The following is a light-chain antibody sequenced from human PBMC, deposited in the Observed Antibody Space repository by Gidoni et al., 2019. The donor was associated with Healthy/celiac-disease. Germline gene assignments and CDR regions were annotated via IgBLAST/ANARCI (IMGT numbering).Light chain of an antibody. J-gene: IGKJ3*01. Sequence: EIVLTQSPGTLSLSPGERATLSYRASQSVSSSYLAWYQQKPGQAPRLLIYGASSRATGIPDRFSGSGSGTDFTLTISRLEPEEFAVYYCQQYGSSPEAFGPGTKVDIK. CDR3: QQYGSSPEA. CDR1: QSVSSSY. CDR2: GAS. V-gene: IGKV3-20*01.